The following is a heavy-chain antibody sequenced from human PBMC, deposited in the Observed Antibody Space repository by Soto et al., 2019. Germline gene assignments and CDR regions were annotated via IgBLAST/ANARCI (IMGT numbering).Heavy chain of an antibody. V-gene: IGHV3-21*01. Sequence: PGGSLRLSCAASGFTFSSYSMNWVRQSPGKGLEWVSSISSSSSYIYYADSVKGRFTISRDNAKNSLYLQMNSLRAEDTAVYYCARDRGDVGYYDSSGYYYVPYYYYGMDVWGQGTTVTVSS. J-gene: IGHJ6*02. CDR1: GFTFSSYS. D-gene: IGHD3-22*01. CDR2: ISSSSSYI. CDR3: ARDRGDVGYYDSSGYYYVPYYYYGMDV.